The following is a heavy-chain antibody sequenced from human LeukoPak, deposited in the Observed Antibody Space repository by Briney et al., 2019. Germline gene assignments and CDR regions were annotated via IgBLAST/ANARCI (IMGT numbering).Heavy chain of an antibody. CDR2: ICWNSGSI. V-gene: IGHV3-9*01. J-gene: IGHJ4*02. Sequence: GRSLRLSCAASGFTFDDYAMHWVQQAPGKGLEWVSGICWNSGSIGYADSVKSRFTISRDNAKNSLYLQMNSLRAEDTALYYCAKDFSPDYYGSGSYSDYWGQGTLVTVSS. CDR3: AKDFSPDYYGSGSYSDY. D-gene: IGHD3-10*01. CDR1: GFTFDDYA.